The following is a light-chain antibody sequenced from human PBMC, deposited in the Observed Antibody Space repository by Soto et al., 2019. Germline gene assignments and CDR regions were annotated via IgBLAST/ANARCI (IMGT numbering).Light chain of an antibody. V-gene: IGKV1-5*01. Sequence: DIHMTQSPSSLSASVGDTVIITCRASQNVRSYLNWYQQKSGKAPKLLIYESTNLESGVPSRFSGDGFGTDFTLTISSLQTDDFSTYYCQQYHSYWTFGQGTKVDI. CDR2: EST. J-gene: IGKJ1*01. CDR1: QNVRSY. CDR3: QQYHSYWT.